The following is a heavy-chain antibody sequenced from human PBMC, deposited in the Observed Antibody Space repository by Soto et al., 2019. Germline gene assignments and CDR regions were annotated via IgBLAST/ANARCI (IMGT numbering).Heavy chain of an antibody. CDR3: AKATATSGGAFEI. CDR2: ILVGGST. J-gene: IGHJ3*02. Sequence: LRLSCAVSGFICSSHDMSWVRQAPGKGLEWVSTILVGGSTHYEDSVKGRFTISRDTSKNTVYPQMNSLTAGDTAFYYCAKATATSGGAFEIYGQGTMVTVSS. CDR1: GFICSSHD. D-gene: IGHD1-1*01. V-gene: IGHV3-23*01.